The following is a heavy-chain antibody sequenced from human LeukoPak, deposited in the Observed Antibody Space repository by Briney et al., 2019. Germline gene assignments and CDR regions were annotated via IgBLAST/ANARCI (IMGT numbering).Heavy chain of an antibody. CDR3: ASRRAGSGNYYLDY. V-gene: IGHV3-48*02. Sequence: GGSLRLSCAASGFSFSSCSMNWVRQAPGNGLEWVSYVSSATTTIYYADSVKGRFTTSRDNAKNSLLLQMNSLRDEDTAVYYCASRRAGSGNYYLDYWGQGTLVTVSS. J-gene: IGHJ4*02. CDR2: VSSATTTI. CDR1: GFSFSSCS. D-gene: IGHD3-10*01.